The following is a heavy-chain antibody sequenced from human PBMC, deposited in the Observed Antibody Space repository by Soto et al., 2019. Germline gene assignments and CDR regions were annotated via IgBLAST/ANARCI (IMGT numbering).Heavy chain of an antibody. Sequence: GASVKVSCKASGYTFTSYDINWVRQATGQGLEWMGWMNPNSGNTGYAQKFQGRVTMTRNTSISTAYMELSSLRSEDTAVYYCARDWYCSGGSCRDTFDIWGQGTMVTVSS. V-gene: IGHV1-8*01. CDR3: ARDWYCSGGSCRDTFDI. J-gene: IGHJ3*02. D-gene: IGHD2-15*01. CDR1: GYTFTSYD. CDR2: MNPNSGNT.